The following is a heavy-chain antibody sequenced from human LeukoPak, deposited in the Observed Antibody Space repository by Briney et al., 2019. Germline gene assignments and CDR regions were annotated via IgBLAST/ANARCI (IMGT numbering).Heavy chain of an antibody. CDR3: ARDSLLPIRIAAAGSYFDY. CDR1: GGSFSGYY. CDR2: INHSGST. J-gene: IGHJ4*02. D-gene: IGHD6-13*01. Sequence: PSETLSLTCAVYGGSFSGYYWSWIRQSPGKGLEWIGEINHSGSTNYNPSLKSRVTISVDTSKNQFSLKLRSVTAADTAVYYCARDSLLPIRIAAAGSYFDYWGQGTLVTVSS. V-gene: IGHV4-34*01.